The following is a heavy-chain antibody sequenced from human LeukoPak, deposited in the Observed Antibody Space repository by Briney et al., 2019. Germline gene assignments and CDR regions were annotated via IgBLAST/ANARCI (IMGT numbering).Heavy chain of an antibody. CDR3: ASHFAHWGSHLFGY. CDR2: IGRDSSYV. J-gene: IGHJ4*02. D-gene: IGHD7-27*01. CDR1: GFSFSTHN. Sequence: PGGSLRLSCVASGFSFSTHNMNWVRRAPGQGLEWVSSIGRDSSYVYYADSLKGRFTISRDDAKNSLYLQMNNLRAEDTAVYYCASHFAHWGSHLFGYWGQGTLVTVSS. V-gene: IGHV3-21*01.